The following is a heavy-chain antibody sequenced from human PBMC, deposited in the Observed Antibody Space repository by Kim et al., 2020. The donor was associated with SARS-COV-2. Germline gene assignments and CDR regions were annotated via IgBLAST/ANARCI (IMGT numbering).Heavy chain of an antibody. Sequence: AYYAQKFQGRVTISADKSTDTVYMEVASLRSDDTAVYYCATRAAGDSVDFWGQGTLVTVSS. D-gene: IGHD6-13*01. J-gene: IGHJ4*02. CDR2: A. V-gene: IGHV1-69*02. CDR3: ATRAAGDSVDF.